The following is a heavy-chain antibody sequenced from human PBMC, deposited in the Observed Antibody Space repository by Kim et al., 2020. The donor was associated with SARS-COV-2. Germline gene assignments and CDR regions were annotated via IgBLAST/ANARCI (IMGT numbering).Heavy chain of an antibody. D-gene: IGHD5-18*01. CDR3: ARLLGGIQLRKNYYYGMDV. Sequence: SETLSLTCAVYGGSFSGYYWSWIRQPPGKGLEWIGEINHSGSTNYNPSLKSRVTISVDTSKNQFSLKLSSVTAADTAVYYCARLLGGIQLRKNYYYGMDVWGQGTTVTVSS. CDR2: INHSGST. J-gene: IGHJ6*02. CDR1: GGSFSGYY. V-gene: IGHV4-34*01.